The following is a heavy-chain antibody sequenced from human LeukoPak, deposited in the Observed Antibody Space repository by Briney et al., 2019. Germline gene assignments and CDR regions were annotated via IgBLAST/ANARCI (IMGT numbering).Heavy chain of an antibody. J-gene: IGHJ6*02. CDR1: GYTFTGYY. Sequence: ASVKVSCKASGYTFTGYYTHWVRQAPGQGREWMGWINPNSGGTNYAQKFQGRVTMTRDTSIRIAYMELRRLRSDDTAVYYCARGSRGMDVWGQGTTVTVSS. CDR2: INPNSGGT. CDR3: ARGSRGMDV. V-gene: IGHV1-2*02.